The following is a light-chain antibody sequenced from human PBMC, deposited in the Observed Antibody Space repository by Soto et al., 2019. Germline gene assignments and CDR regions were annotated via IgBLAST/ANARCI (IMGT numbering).Light chain of an antibody. Sequence: QSVLTQPPSASGSPGQSVTISCTGTSSDVGGYYYVSWYQQYPGRAPKLMIYEVTKRPSGVPDRFSGSKSGNTVSLTVSGLQAEDEADYYCSSYAASNNFYFVFGGGTELTVL. V-gene: IGLV2-8*01. CDR1: SSDVGGYYY. CDR3: SSYAASNNFYFV. CDR2: EVT. J-gene: IGLJ3*02.